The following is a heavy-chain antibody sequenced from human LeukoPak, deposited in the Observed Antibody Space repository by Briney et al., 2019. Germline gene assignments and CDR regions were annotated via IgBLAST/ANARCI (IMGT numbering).Heavy chain of an antibody. CDR1: VGTFSSYA. CDR3: ARGLGYCSSTSCPPFDY. D-gene: IGHD2-2*01. Sequence: SVKVSCKASVGTFSSYAISWVRQAPGQGREWMGRIIPILGIAYYAQKFQGRATITADKSTSTAYMELSSLRSEDTAVYYCARGLGYCSSTSCPPFDYWGQGTLVTVSS. CDR2: IIPILGIA. J-gene: IGHJ4*02. V-gene: IGHV1-69*04.